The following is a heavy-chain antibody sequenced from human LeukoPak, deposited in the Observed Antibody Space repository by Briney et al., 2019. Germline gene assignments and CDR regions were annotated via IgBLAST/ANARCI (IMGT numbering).Heavy chain of an antibody. V-gene: IGHV5-51*01. Sequence: GESLKISCKGSGYSFTSYWIGWVRQMPGKGLEWMGIIYPGDSDTRYSPSFQGQVTISADKSISTAYLQWSSLKASDTAMYYCARSSNYYGSGSPIDYWGQGTLVTVSS. CDR1: GYSFTSYW. CDR2: IYPGDSDT. CDR3: ARSSNYYGSGSPIDY. J-gene: IGHJ4*02. D-gene: IGHD3-10*01.